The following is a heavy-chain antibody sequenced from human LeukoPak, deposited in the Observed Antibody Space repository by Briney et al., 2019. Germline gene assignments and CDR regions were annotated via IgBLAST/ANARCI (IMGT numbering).Heavy chain of an antibody. D-gene: IGHD2-2*01. Sequence: SVKVSCKASGGTFNNYAISWLRQAPGQGLEWMAGIIPVFGTAIYAQRFQGRVTITTDESTSTAYMELSSLRSEDTAVYYCARELVVPAAMSAFDIWGQGTMVTVSS. CDR3: ARELVVPAAMSAFDI. CDR2: IIPVFGTA. V-gene: IGHV1-69*05. CDR1: GGTFNNYA. J-gene: IGHJ3*02.